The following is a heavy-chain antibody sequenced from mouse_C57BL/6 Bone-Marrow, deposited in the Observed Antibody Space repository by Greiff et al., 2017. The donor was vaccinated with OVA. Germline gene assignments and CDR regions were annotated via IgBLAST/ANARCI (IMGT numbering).Heavy chain of an antibody. Sequence: VQLQQSGAELVRPGASVKLSCTASGFNIKDDYMHWVKQRPEQGLEWIGWIDPENGDTEYASKFQGKATITADTSSNTAYLQLSSLTSEDSAVYYCARKDYGSRYWGQGTLVTVSA. V-gene: IGHV14-4*01. CDR3: ARKDYGSRY. CDR2: IDPENGDT. CDR1: GFNIKDDY. D-gene: IGHD1-1*01. J-gene: IGHJ3*01.